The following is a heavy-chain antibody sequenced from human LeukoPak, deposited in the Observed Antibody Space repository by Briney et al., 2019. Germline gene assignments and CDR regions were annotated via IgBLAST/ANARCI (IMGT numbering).Heavy chain of an antibody. CDR2: INSGGGT. CDR1: GFTVSNSF. V-gene: IGHV3-66*01. Sequence: PGGSLRLSCAASGFTVSNSFMNWVRQAPGKGLEWVSAINSGGGTYYADSVKGRFSISRDNSDNTVYVQMNSLRAEDTVVYYCARDPVGAIGYGMDVWGQGTTVTVSS. D-gene: IGHD1-26*01. CDR3: ARDPVGAIGYGMDV. J-gene: IGHJ6*02.